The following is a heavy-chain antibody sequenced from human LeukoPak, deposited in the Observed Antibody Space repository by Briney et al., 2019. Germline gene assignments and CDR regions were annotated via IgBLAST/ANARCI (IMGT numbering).Heavy chain of an antibody. CDR1: GFTFSNYG. J-gene: IGHJ6*02. CDR3: ARTHYDFWSGRSYYYYYGMDV. D-gene: IGHD3-3*01. Sequence: GGSLRLSCAVSGFTFSNYGMHWVRQAPGKGLEWVAVISYDGSNKYYADSVKGRFTIPRDNSKNTLYLQMNSLRAEDTAVYYCARTHYDFWSGRSYYYYYGMDVWGQGTTVTVSS. V-gene: IGHV3-30*19. CDR2: ISYDGSNK.